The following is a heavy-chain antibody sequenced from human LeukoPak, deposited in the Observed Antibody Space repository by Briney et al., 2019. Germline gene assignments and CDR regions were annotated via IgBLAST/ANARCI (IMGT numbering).Heavy chain of an antibody. CDR1: GDSVSSNSAA. CDR2: TYYRSKWYN. D-gene: IGHD1-26*01. V-gene: IGHV6-1*01. J-gene: IGHJ4*02. Sequence: SQTLSLTCAISGDSVSSNSAAWNWIRQSPSRGLEWLGRTYYRSKWYNDYAVSVKSRITINPDTSKNQFSLQLHSVTPEDTAVYYCAREGSSGSPTHLPFDYWGQGTLVTVSS. CDR3: AREGSSGSPTHLPFDY.